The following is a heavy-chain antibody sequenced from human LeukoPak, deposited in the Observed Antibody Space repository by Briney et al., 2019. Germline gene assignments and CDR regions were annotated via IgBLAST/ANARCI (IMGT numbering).Heavy chain of an antibody. Sequence: SETLSLTCNVSGGSINTAYYFWSWVRQPPGKGLEWIGCIYHSGTTYSHPSLKSRLTISLDTSKNQFSLKLTSVTAADTAVYYCARDGDLGPFDYWGQGTLVTVSS. V-gene: IGHV4-30-4*08. D-gene: IGHD3-10*01. J-gene: IGHJ4*02. CDR2: IYHSGTT. CDR1: GGSINTAYYF. CDR3: ARDGDLGPFDY.